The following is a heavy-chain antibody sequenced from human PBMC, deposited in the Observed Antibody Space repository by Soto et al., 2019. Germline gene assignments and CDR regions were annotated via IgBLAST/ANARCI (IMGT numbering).Heavy chain of an antibody. CDR2: IYYSGST. Sequence: QLQLQESGPGLVKPSETLSLTCTVSGGSISSSSYYWGWIRQPPGKGLEWIGSIYYSGSTYYNPSLKSRVTISVDTSKNQFSLKLSSVTAADTAVYYCASLRQQLIISYWGQGTLVTVSS. CDR3: ASLRQQLIISY. CDR1: GGSISSSSYY. V-gene: IGHV4-39*01. J-gene: IGHJ4*02. D-gene: IGHD6-13*01.